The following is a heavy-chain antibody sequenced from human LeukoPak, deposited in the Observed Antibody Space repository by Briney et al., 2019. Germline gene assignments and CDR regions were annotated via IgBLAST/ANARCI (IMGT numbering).Heavy chain of an antibody. CDR1: GYTFTSYG. CDR3: ARDLNRVYYYDSSGHYFDY. J-gene: IGHJ4*02. CDR2: ISAYNGNT. V-gene: IGHV1-18*01. Sequence: GASVKVSCKASGYTFTSYGISWVRQAPGQGLEWMGWISAYNGNTNYVQKLQGRVTMTTDTSTSTAYMELRSLRSDDTAVYYCARDLNRVYYYDSSGHYFDYWGQGTLVTVSS. D-gene: IGHD3-22*01.